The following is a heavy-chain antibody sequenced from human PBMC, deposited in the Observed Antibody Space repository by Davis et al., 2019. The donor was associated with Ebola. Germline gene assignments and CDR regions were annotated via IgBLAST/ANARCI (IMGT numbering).Heavy chain of an antibody. V-gene: IGHV1-69*13. J-gene: IGHJ6*03. CDR2: IIPIFGTA. D-gene: IGHD3-10*01. Sequence: SVKVSCKASGGTFSSYAISWVRQAPGQGLEWMGRIIPIFGTANYAQKFQGRVTITADESTSTAYMELSSLRSEDTAVYYCARAKDYYGSGSSSYYMDVWGKGTTVTVSS. CDR3: ARAKDYYGSGSSSYYMDV. CDR1: GGTFSSYA.